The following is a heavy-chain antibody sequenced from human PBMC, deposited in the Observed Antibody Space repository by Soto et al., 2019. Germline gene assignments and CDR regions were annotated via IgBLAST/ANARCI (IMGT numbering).Heavy chain of an antibody. Sequence: EVQLLESGGGLVQPGGSLRLSCAASGFTFSSYAMSWVRQAPGKGLEWVSAISGSGGSTYHADSVKGRFTISRDNSKNTLYLQMNSLRAEDTAVYDCAKYGRWLVHFYYYGMDVWGQGTTVTVSS. V-gene: IGHV3-23*01. CDR3: AKYGRWLVHFYYYGMDV. J-gene: IGHJ6*02. D-gene: IGHD6-19*01. CDR2: ISGSGGST. CDR1: GFTFSSYA.